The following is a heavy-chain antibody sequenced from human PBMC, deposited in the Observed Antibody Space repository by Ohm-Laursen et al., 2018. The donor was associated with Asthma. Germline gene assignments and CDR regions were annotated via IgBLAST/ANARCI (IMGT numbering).Heavy chain of an antibody. CDR3: ARTHSGYDYYYYYYGMDV. CDR1: GYTFTSYY. CDR2: INPSGGST. D-gene: IGHD5-12*01. V-gene: IGHV1-46*01. Sequence: ASVKVSCKASGYTFTSYYMHWVRQAPGQGLEWMGIINPSGGSTSYAQKFQGRVTITRDTSASTAYMELSSLRSEDTAVYYCARTHSGYDYYYYYYGMDVWGQGTTVTVSS. J-gene: IGHJ6*02.